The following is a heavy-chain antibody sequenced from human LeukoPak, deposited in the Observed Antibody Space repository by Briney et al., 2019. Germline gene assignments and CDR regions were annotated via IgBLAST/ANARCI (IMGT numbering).Heavy chain of an antibody. CDR3: ASSREATSNWFVY. Sequence: PVGSLRLSCAASGFTVSSSYMTWVRQAPGKGLEWVSIIYSGGNTYYADSVQGRFTISRDNSKNTLYLQMNSLRAEDTAVYHCASSREATSNWFVYWGQGTLVTVSS. V-gene: IGHV3-66*01. CDR1: GFTVSSSY. J-gene: IGHJ5*01. CDR2: IYSGGNT. D-gene: IGHD2-2*01.